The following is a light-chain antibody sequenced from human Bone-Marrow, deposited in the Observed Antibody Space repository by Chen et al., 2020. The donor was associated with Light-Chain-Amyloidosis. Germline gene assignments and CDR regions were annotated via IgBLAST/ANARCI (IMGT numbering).Light chain of an antibody. J-gene: IGLJ3*02. CDR2: EEV. Sequence: NFMLTQPHSVSESPGKTVIISCTRRSGSIATNYVQWYQPRPGSSPTTVIYEEVQSPSGVPARFSGSIDRSPNSASLTISGLKTEDEADYYCQSYQGSSQGVFGGGTKLTVL. CDR1: SGSIATNY. V-gene: IGLV6-57*01. CDR3: QSYQGSSQGV.